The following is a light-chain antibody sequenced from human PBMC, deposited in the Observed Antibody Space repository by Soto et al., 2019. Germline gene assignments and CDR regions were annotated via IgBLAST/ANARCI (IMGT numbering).Light chain of an antibody. V-gene: IGLV2-23*02. CDR2: EVS. J-gene: IGLJ1*01. CDR3: CSYAGSSTFPYV. Sequence: QSALTQPASVSGSPGQSIAISCTGTFSDVGGYDYVSWYQQHPDKAPKLMIYEVSKRPSGVSNRFSGSKSGNTASLTISGLQAEDEADYYCCSYAGSSTFPYVFGTGTKVTVL. CDR1: FSDVGGYDY.